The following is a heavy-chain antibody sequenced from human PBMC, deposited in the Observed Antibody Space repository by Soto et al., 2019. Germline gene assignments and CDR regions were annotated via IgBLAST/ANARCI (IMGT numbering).Heavy chain of an antibody. CDR1: GGSISSYY. V-gene: IGHV4-59*12. Sequence: SETLSLTCTVSGGSISSYYWSWIRQPPGKGLEWIGYIYYSGSTNYNPSLKSRVTISVDTSKNQFSLKLSSVTAADTAVYYCARESAAAGTHQYYFDYWGQGTLVTVSS. CDR3: ARESAAAGTHQYYFDY. J-gene: IGHJ4*02. CDR2: IYYSGST. D-gene: IGHD6-13*01.